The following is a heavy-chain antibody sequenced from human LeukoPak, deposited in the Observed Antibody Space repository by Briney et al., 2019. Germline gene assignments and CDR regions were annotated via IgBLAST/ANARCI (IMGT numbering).Heavy chain of an antibody. CDR2: IYTSGST. CDR3: ARQATRVVDY. CDR1: GGSISSGSYY. Sequence: SETLSLTCAVYGGSISSGSYYWSWIRQPAGKGLEWIGRIYTSGSTNYNPSLKSRVTISVDTSKNQFSLKLSSVTAADTAVYYCARQATRVVDYWGQGTLVTVSS. V-gene: IGHV4-61*02. D-gene: IGHD2-15*01. J-gene: IGHJ4*02.